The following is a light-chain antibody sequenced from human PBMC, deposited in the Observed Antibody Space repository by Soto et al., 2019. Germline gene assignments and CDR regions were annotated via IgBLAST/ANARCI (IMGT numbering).Light chain of an antibody. Sequence: QSALTQSPSVSAAPGQKVTISCSGSSSNIGDNHVSWYQQFPGTAPKLLIYDNDNRPSGIPDRVSASKSGTSASLAITGLQPGDEADYYCGAWDSSLSAWLFGGGTKLTVL. V-gene: IGLV1-51*01. CDR1: SSNIGDNH. CDR3: GAWDSSLSAWL. J-gene: IGLJ3*02. CDR2: DND.